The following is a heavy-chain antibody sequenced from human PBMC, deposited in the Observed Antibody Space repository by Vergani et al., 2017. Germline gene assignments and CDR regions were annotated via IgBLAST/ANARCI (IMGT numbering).Heavy chain of an antibody. J-gene: IGHJ6*02. Sequence: QVQLVESGGGLVKPGGSLRLSCAASGFTFSDYYMSWIRQAPGKGLEWVSYISSSSSYTNYADSVKGRFTISRANAKNSLYLQMNSLRAEDTAVYYCARDLRYDSSGYYSNYYYYYGMDVWGQGTTVTVSS. CDR3: ARDLRYDSSGYYSNYYYYYGMDV. CDR2: ISSSSSYT. CDR1: GFTFSDYY. D-gene: IGHD3-22*01. V-gene: IGHV3-11*06.